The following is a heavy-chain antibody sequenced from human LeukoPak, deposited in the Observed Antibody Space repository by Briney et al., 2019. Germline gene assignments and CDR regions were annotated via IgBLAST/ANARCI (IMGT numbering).Heavy chain of an antibody. CDR1: GFTFSSYG. J-gene: IGHJ5*02. V-gene: IGHV3-30*18. Sequence: PGGSLRLSCAASGFTFSSYGMHWVRQAPGKGLEWVAVISYDGSNKYYADSVKGRFTISRDNSKNTLYLQMNSLRAEDTAVYYCAKVEVKYYDSSGSWENWFDPWGQGTLVTVSS. CDR2: ISYDGSNK. CDR3: AKVEVKYYDSSGSWENWFDP. D-gene: IGHD3-22*01.